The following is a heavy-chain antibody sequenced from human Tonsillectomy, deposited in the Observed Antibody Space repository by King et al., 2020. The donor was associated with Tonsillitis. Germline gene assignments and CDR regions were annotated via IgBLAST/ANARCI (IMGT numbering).Heavy chain of an antibody. CDR2: ISTTGTNI. Sequence: EVQLVESGGNLVQPGGSLRLSCAASGFTFSSYEMNWVRQAPGKGLEWVSYISTTGTNIYYAGSVKGRFTISRDNAKNSLYLQMNSLRAEDTAVYYCARRFPSRPVGGFWSGYSYMDVWGKGTTVTVSS. CDR1: GFTFSSYE. J-gene: IGHJ6*03. D-gene: IGHD3-3*01. CDR3: ARRFPSRPVGGFWSGYSYMDV. V-gene: IGHV3-48*03.